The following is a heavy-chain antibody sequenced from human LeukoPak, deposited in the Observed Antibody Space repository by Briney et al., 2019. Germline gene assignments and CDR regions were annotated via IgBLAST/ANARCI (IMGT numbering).Heavy chain of an antibody. V-gene: IGHV1-8*03. J-gene: IGHJ4*02. CDR1: GGTFSSYA. CDR3: ARALRTQYGDPLDY. D-gene: IGHD4-17*01. CDR2: MNPNSGNT. Sequence: ASVRVSCKASGGTFSSYAISWVRQAPGQGLEWMGWMNPNSGNTGYAQKFQGRVTITRNTSISTAYMELSSLRSEDTAVYYCARALRTQYGDPLDYWGQGTLVTVSS.